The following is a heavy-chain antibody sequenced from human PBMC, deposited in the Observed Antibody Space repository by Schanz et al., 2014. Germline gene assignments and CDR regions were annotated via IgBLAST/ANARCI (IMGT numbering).Heavy chain of an antibody. J-gene: IGHJ3*01. D-gene: IGHD1-1*01. CDR1: GFTFSSYW. V-gene: IGHV3-7*01. Sequence: DVQLVESGGTLVQPGGSLIISCAASGFTFSSYWMVWLRQAPGKGLEWVANIEGDGTRTYYVDSVKGRFTVSRDNAENSLYLHMRSLRVDDSAVYYCARDADYNPTSDFWYDAYDCWGQGTVVTVSS. CDR3: ARDADYNPTSDFWYDAYDC. CDR2: IEGDGTRT.